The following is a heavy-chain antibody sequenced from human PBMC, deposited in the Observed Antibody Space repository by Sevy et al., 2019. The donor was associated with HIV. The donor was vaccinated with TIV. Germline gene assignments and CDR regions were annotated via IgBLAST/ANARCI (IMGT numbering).Heavy chain of an antibody. CDR1: GFTLSSRW. CDR2: IKQDGSEK. Sequence: GGSLRLSCAASGFTLSSRWMSWVRQAPGKGLEWVANIKQDGSEKYYVDSVKDRFTISRDNAKNSLYLQMNSLRAEDTAWYYCVPSGGGHAGYWGQGTLVTVSS. CDR3: VPSGGGHAGY. D-gene: IGHD2-15*01. V-gene: IGHV3-7*01. J-gene: IGHJ4*02.